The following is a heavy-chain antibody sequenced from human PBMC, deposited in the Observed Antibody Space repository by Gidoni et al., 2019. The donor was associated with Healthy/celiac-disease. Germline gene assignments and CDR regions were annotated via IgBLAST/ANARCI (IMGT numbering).Heavy chain of an antibody. CDR3: ARGRTSRPLYYYYYGMDV. V-gene: IGHV4-34*01. D-gene: IGHD6-6*01. J-gene: IGHJ6*02. CDR2: INHSGST. CDR1: GGSFSGYY. Sequence: QVQLQQWGAGLLKPSETLSLTCAVHGGSFSGYYWSWIRQPPGQGLEWIGEINHSGSTNYNPSLESRVTISVDTSKNQFSLKLSSVTAADTAVYYCARGRTSRPLYYYYYGMDVWGQGTTVTVSS.